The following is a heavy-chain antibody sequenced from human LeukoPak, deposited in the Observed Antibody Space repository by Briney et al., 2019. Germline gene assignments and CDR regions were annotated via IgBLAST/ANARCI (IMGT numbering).Heavy chain of an antibody. Sequence: ASVKVSCKASGGTFSSYAISWVRQAPGQGLEWMGWINPNSGGTNYAQKFQGRVTMTRDTSISTAYMELSRLRSDDTAVYYCARTVVPGVVRSYFDYWGQGTLVTVSS. V-gene: IGHV1-2*02. J-gene: IGHJ4*02. CDR2: INPNSGGT. CDR1: GGTFSSYA. CDR3: ARTVVPGVVRSYFDY. D-gene: IGHD3-3*01.